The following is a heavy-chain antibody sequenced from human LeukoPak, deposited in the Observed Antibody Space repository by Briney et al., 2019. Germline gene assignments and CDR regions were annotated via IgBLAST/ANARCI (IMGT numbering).Heavy chain of an antibody. V-gene: IGHV3-23*01. D-gene: IGHD3/OR15-3a*01. Sequence: AGESLRLSCTASGXTFSSNAMTWVRQAPRQGLEWVSTIRGGGDSTHYADSVKGRFTISRDSSKNILYLQMNSLTAEDTAVYYCAKGQELDDGVFDYWGQGTLVTVSS. CDR3: AKGQELDDGVFDY. CDR2: IRGGGDST. J-gene: IGHJ4*02. CDR1: GXTFSSNA.